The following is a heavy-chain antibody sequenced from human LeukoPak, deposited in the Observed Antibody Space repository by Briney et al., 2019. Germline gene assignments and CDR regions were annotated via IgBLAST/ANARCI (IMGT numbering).Heavy chain of an antibody. CDR3: ATGTYYYGSGRGKGVSWFDP. J-gene: IGHJ5*02. V-gene: IGHV4-59*01. D-gene: IGHD3-10*01. Sequence: SETLSLICTVSGDAISSYYWSWIRQPPGKGLEWIGYIYYSGSTTYNPSLKSRVTMSVDTSKNQFSLKLSSVTAADTAVYYCATGTYYYGSGRGKGVSWFDPWGQGTLVTVSS. CDR2: IYYSGST. CDR1: GDAISSYY.